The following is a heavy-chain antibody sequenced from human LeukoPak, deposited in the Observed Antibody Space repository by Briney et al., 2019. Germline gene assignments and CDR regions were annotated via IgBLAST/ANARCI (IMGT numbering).Heavy chain of an antibody. CDR3: ARRYCNSTSCYCIDY. D-gene: IGHD2-2*01. V-gene: IGHV3-11*03. Sequence: PGGPLRHFCAASGFTFSDYYMSWIRQALGKGLEWVSYISGSSSYTNYADSVKGRFTISRDNAKQSLYLQMNSLRAEDTAVYYCARRYCNSTSCYCIDYWGQGTLVTVSS. J-gene: IGHJ4*02. CDR1: GFTFSDYY. CDR2: ISGSSSYT.